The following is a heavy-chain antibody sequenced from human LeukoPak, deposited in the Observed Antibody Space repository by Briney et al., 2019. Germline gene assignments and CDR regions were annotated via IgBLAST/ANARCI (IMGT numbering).Heavy chain of an antibody. J-gene: IGHJ4*02. D-gene: IGHD5-18*01. Sequence: PSETLSLTCAVYGGSFSGYYWSWIRQPPGKGLEWIGEINHSGSTNYNPSLKSRVTISVDTSKNQFSLKLSSVTAADTAVYYCAREFRSGYSYGYIDYWGQGTLVTVSS. CDR1: GGSFSGYY. V-gene: IGHV4-34*01. CDR3: AREFRSGYSYGYIDY. CDR2: INHSGST.